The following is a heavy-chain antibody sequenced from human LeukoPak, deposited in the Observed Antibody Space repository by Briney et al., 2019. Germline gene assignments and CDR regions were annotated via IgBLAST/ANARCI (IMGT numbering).Heavy chain of an antibody. J-gene: IGHJ4*02. Sequence: SETLSLTCTVSGYSISSGYYWGWIRQPPGKGLEWIGSIYHSGSTYYNPSLKSRVTISVDTSKNQFSLKLSSVTAADTAVYYCAREVLRSGWYGGEFDYWGQGTLVTVST. CDR1: GYSISSGYY. D-gene: IGHD6-19*01. CDR3: AREVLRSGWYGGEFDY. V-gene: IGHV4-38-2*02. CDR2: IYHSGST.